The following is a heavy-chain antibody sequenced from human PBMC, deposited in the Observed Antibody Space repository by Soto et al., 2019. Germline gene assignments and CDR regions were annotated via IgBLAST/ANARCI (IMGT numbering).Heavy chain of an antibody. D-gene: IGHD3-3*01. CDR2: INPNSGGT. Sequence: QVQLVQSGAEVKKPGASVKVSCKASGYTFTGYYMHWVRQAPGQGLEWMGWINPNSGGTNYAQKFQGGVTMTRDTSISTAYMELSRLRSDDTAVYYCARAYDFWSGRTYGMDVWGQGTTVTVSS. CDR3: ARAYDFWSGRTYGMDV. CDR1: GYTFTGYY. J-gene: IGHJ6*02. V-gene: IGHV1-2*02.